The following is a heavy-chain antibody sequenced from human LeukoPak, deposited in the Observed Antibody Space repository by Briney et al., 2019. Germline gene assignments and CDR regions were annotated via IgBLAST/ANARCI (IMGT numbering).Heavy chain of an antibody. D-gene: IGHD4-17*01. Sequence: SETLSLTCAVYGGSFSGYHGTWIRQPPGKGRDWVGEINDSGSPIYNPSLRNRVTISVDTSKNQFSLKLSSVTAADTAVYYCARAQSTVIGPYFDYWGQGTLVTVSS. CDR3: ARAQSTVIGPYFDY. V-gene: IGHV4-34*01. CDR2: INDSGSP. CDR1: GGSFSGYH. J-gene: IGHJ4*02.